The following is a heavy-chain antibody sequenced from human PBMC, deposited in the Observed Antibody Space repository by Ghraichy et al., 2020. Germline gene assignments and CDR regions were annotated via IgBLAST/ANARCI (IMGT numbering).Heavy chain of an antibody. Sequence: GGSLRLSCAASGFTFSSYSMNWVRQAPGKGLEWVSSISSSSSYIYYADSVKGRFTISRDNAKNSLYLQMNSLRAEDTAVYYCARDKGVVAALDAFDIWGQGTMVTVSS. J-gene: IGHJ3*02. V-gene: IGHV3-21*01. CDR3: ARDKGVVAALDAFDI. D-gene: IGHD2-15*01. CDR2: ISSSSSYI. CDR1: GFTFSSYS.